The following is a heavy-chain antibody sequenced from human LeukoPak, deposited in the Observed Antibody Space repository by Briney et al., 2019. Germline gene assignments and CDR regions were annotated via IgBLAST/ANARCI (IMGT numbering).Heavy chain of an antibody. CDR1: GFAFESFT. J-gene: IGHJ4*02. CDR3: AKGLFSAYDKYLDS. V-gene: IGHV3-21*04. D-gene: IGHD5-12*01. CDR2: ISATSSGI. Sequence: GGSLRLSCAGSGFAFESFTMTWVRQAPGKGLEWVSLISATSSGINYAESVRGRFTISRDNAKNSLFLQMDSLRVEDTAIYYCAKGLFSAYDKYLDSWGQGTLVTVSS.